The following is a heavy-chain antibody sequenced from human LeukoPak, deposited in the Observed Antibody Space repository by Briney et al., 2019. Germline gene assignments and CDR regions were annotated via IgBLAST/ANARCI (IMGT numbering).Heavy chain of an antibody. Sequence: ASVKVSCKASGYTFTGYYMHWVRQAPGQGLEWMGRINPNSGGTNYAQKFQGRVTMTRDTSISTAYMELSRLRSDDTAVYYCARESHLYLKPDYWGQGTLVTVSS. J-gene: IGHJ4*02. CDR2: INPNSGGT. V-gene: IGHV1-2*06. CDR3: ARESHLYLKPDY. CDR1: GYTFTGYY. D-gene: IGHD3-16*01.